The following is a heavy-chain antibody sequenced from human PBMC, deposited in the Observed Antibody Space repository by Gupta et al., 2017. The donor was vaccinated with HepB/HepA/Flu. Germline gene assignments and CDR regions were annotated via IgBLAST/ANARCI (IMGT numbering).Heavy chain of an antibody. Sequence: QVQLQESGPGLVKPSETLSLTCTVSGGSVSSGSYYWSWIRQPPGKGLEWIGYIYYSGSTNYNPSLKSRVTISVDTSKNQFSLKLSSVTAADTAVYYCAGYSSGWYEGNGNWFDPWGQGTLVTVSS. CDR1: GGSVSSGSYY. CDR2: IYYSGST. V-gene: IGHV4-61*01. CDR3: AGYSSGWYEGNGNWFDP. J-gene: IGHJ5*02. D-gene: IGHD6-19*01.